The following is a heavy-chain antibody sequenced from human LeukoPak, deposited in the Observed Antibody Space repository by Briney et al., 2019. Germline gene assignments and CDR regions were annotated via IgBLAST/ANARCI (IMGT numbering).Heavy chain of an antibody. V-gene: IGHV4-59*08. CDR2: MYYTGSA. CDR1: GGSITGDY. CDR3: ARGGGYSSDYAFDI. D-gene: IGHD6-25*01. J-gene: IGHJ3*02. Sequence: PSETLSLTCTVSGGSITGDYWNWMRQHPGKELEWIAYMYYTGSANYNPSLQSRVTTSVDTSKNQFSLRLSAVTAADTAVYYCARGGGYSSDYAFDIWGQGTMVTFSS.